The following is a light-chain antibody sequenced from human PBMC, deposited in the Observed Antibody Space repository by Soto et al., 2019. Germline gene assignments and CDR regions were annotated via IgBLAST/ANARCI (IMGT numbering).Light chain of an antibody. CDR2: AAS. V-gene: IGKV1-39*01. CDR3: QQSYSTPLT. J-gene: IGKJ4*01. CDR1: QSISSY. Sequence: DIQMTQSSYSLSVSVGDRVSITFRASQSISSYLNWYQQKPGKAPKLLIYAASSLQSGVPSRFSGSGSGTDFTLTISSLQPEDFATYYCQQSYSTPLTFGGGTKVEIK.